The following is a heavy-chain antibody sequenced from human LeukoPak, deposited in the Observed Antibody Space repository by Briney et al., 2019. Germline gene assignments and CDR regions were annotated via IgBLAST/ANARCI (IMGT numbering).Heavy chain of an antibody. D-gene: IGHD1-26*01. CDR1: GGSISSYY. CDR2: IYYSGNT. V-gene: IGHV4-59*08. Sequence: PSETLSLTCIVSGGSISSYYWSWIRQPPGKGLEWIGYIYYSGNTNYNPSLKSRVTISVDTSNNQLSLKLSSVTAADTAVYYCARHSNYLSGSYVFDYWGQGALVTVSS. CDR3: ARHSNYLSGSYVFDY. J-gene: IGHJ4*02.